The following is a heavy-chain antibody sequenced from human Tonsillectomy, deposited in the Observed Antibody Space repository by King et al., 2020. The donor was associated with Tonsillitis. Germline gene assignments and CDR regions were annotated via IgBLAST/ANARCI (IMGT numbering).Heavy chain of an antibody. D-gene: IGHD3-3*01. Sequence: VQLVESGGGLVQPGGSLRLSCAASGFTFSNYWMSWVRQAPGKGLEWVANIRQDGSEAFYVDSVKGRFTISRDNAKKSLYLQMNSLRAEDTAVYYCTSCWSGSSDYWGQGSLVTVSS. CDR2: IRQDGSEA. CDR1: GFTFSNYW. V-gene: IGHV3-7*01. J-gene: IGHJ4*02. CDR3: TSCWSGSSDY.